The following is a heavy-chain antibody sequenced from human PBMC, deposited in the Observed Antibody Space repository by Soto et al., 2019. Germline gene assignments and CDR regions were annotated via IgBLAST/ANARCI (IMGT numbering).Heavy chain of an antibody. CDR2: IYTSGTT. J-gene: IGHJ4*02. D-gene: IGHD3-10*01. V-gene: IGHV4-4*07. CDR3: ARDYYGSGSRFEY. Sequence: QVQLQESGPGLVKPSETLSLTCSVSGGSISNYYWTWIRQPAGKGLEWIGRIYTSGTTNYNPSLKSQLTMSADTSKNQFSLNLSSVTAADTAMYYCARDYYGSGSRFEYWGQGILVTVSS. CDR1: GGSISNYY.